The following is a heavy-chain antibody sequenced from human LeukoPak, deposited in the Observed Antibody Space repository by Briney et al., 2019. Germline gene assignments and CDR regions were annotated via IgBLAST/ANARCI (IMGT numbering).Heavy chain of an antibody. V-gene: IGHV4-59*01. Sequence: SETLSLTCTVSGGSISSYYWSWLRQPPGKGLEWIGYIYYSGSTNYNPSLKSRVAISVDTSKNQFSLKLSSVTAADTAVYYCARVRADFWSDPYYFDYWGQGTLVSVSS. CDR1: GGSISSYY. CDR2: IYYSGST. D-gene: IGHD3-3*01. CDR3: ARVRADFWSDPYYFDY. J-gene: IGHJ4*02.